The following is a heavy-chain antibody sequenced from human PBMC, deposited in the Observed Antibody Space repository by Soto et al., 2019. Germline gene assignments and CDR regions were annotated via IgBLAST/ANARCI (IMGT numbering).Heavy chain of an antibody. D-gene: IGHD6-19*01. CDR3: ARVRSIAVASHGRNYYYGMDV. CDR1: GGSISSSNW. Sequence: QVQLQESGPGLVKPSGTLSLTCAVSGGSISSSNWWSWVRQPPGKGLEWIGEIYHSGSTNYNPSLKSRVTISVDKSKNQFSLKLSSVTAADTAVYYCARVRSIAVASHGRNYYYGMDVWGQGTTVTVSS. CDR2: IYHSGST. J-gene: IGHJ6*02. V-gene: IGHV4-4*02.